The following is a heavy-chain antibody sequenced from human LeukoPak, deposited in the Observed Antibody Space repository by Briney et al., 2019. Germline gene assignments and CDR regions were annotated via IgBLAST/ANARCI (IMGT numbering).Heavy chain of an antibody. CDR3: AERDSSSPRY. Sequence: GGSLRLSCAASGFTFSSYWMTWVRQAPGKGLEWVANINQDGGEKYYVDSVKGRFTISRDNAKNSLYLQMSSLRPGDTAVYYCAERDSSSPRYWGQGTLVTVSS. V-gene: IGHV3-7*02. CDR1: GFTFSSYW. D-gene: IGHD6-13*01. J-gene: IGHJ4*02. CDR2: INQDGGEK.